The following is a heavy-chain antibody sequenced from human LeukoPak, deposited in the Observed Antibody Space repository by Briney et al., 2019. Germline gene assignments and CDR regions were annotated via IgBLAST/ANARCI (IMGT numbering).Heavy chain of an antibody. D-gene: IGHD3-10*01. CDR3: ARDFKLLFASNWFDP. CDR1: GVSISSSSYY. J-gene: IGHJ5*02. CDR2: IYYSGST. Sequence: ASETLSLTCTVSGVSISSSSYYWGWIRQPPGKGLEWIGSIYYSGSTYYNPSLKSRVTISVDTSKNQFSLKLSSVTAADTAVYYCARDFKLLFASNWFDPWGQGTLVTVSS. V-gene: IGHV4-39*07.